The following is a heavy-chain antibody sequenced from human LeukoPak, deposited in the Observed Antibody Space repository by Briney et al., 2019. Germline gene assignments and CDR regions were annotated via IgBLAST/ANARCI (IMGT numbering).Heavy chain of an antibody. D-gene: IGHD6-25*01. Sequence: RPSETLSLTCSVSGGSMSDSITWGWVRQPPGKGLEWLANIHDDGRTAPDPSLRSRLTISQDRSKNQFSLKVSSMTAADTAFYYCAKVLTAAGLDLWGQGILVTVSS. CDR1: GGSMSDSIT. V-gene: IGHV4/OR15-8*01. J-gene: IGHJ5*02. CDR2: IHDDGRT. CDR3: AKVLTAAGLDL.